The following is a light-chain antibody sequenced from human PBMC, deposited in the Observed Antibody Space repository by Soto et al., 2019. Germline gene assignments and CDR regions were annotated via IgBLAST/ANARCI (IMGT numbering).Light chain of an antibody. CDR2: KAS. V-gene: IGKV1-5*03. CDR3: QQYNSYPRT. Sequence: DIPMTQSPSTLSASVGDRVTITCRASQSISSWLAWYQQKPGKAPKLLIYKASSLESGVPSRFSSSGSGTEFSLTISSRLPNDFATYCCQQYNSYPRTFGQGTKVEIK. J-gene: IGKJ1*01. CDR1: QSISSW.